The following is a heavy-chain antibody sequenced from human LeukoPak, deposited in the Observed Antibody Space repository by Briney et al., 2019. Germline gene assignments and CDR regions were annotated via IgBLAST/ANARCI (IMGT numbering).Heavy chain of an antibody. Sequence: KASETLSLTGTVSGGSISSYYWSWIRQPPGKGLEWIGYIYYSGSTNYNPSLKSRVTISVDTSKNQFSLKLSSVTAADTAVYYCARNPEMATIDYWGQGTLVTVSS. CDR1: GGSISSYY. CDR3: ARNPEMATIDY. CDR2: IYYSGST. D-gene: IGHD5-24*01. V-gene: IGHV4-59*01. J-gene: IGHJ4*02.